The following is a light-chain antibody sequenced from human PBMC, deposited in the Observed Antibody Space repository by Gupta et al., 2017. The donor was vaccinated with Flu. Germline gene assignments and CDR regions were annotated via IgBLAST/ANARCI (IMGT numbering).Light chain of an antibody. V-gene: IGKV3-11*01. CDR1: QSVSSY. Sequence: EIVLTQSQATLSLSPGERATLSCRASQSVSSYLAWYQQKPGQAPRLLIYDASNRATGIPARFSGSGSGTDFTLTISSLEPEDCAVYYCQQRSNWPRLTFGGGTKVEIK. CDR3: QQRSNWPRLT. CDR2: DAS. J-gene: IGKJ4*01.